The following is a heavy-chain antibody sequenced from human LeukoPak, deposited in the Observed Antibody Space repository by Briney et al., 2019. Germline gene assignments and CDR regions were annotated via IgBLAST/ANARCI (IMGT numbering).Heavy chain of an antibody. Sequence: SVKVSCKASGGTFISYAISWVRQAPGQGLEWMGGIIPIFGTANYAQKFQGRVTITADESTSTAYMELSSLRSEDTAVYYCARAHYDSSGYYYGFFWFDPWGQGTLVTVSS. J-gene: IGHJ5*02. V-gene: IGHV1-69*01. CDR1: GGTFISYA. CDR3: ARAHYDSSGYYYGFFWFDP. D-gene: IGHD3-22*01. CDR2: IIPIFGTA.